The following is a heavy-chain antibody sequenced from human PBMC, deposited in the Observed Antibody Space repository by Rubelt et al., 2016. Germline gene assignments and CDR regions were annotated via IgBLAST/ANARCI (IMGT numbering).Heavy chain of an antibody. V-gene: IGHV4-39*01. J-gene: IGHJ4*02. CDR2: IYYSGST. CDR1: GGSISSSSYY. CDR3: ATFVTTLDY. Sequence: QLQLQESGPGLVKPSETLSLTCTVSGGSISSSSYYWGWIRQPPGKGLEWIGSIYYSGSTYYNPSLKSRVTISVDTSKNQCSRKLSSVTAADTAVYYCATFVTTLDYWGQGTLVTVSS. D-gene: IGHD4-17*01.